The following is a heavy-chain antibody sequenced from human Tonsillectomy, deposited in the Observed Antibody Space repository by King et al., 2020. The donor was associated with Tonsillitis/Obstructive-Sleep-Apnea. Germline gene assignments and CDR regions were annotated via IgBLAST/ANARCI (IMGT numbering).Heavy chain of an antibody. V-gene: IGHV3-23*04. CDR3: ARGVVPAAKDFHYYGMDV. J-gene: IGHJ6*02. CDR1: GFSFRSYA. D-gene: IGHD2-2*01. CDR2: VSGSGGNT. Sequence: DVQLVESGGGLVQPGGSLRLSCAASGFSFRSYAMDWVRQVPGKGLEWVSAVSGSGGNTYYADSVKGRFTISRDNSNNTLYLHMNSLRAEDAAVYYCARGVVPAAKDFHYYGMDVWGQGTTVTVSS.